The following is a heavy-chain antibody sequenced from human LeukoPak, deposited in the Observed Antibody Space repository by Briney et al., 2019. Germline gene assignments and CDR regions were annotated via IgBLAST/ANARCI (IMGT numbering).Heavy chain of an antibody. J-gene: IGHJ6*02. CDR1: GFTFSSIW. V-gene: IGHV3-7*02. D-gene: IGHD3-16*01. CDR3: AKNGGPHGMDV. Sequence: PGGTLRLSCAASGFTFSSIWMSWVRQAPGKGLEWVANINHDGSENNYVDSVKGRFSISRDNAKNSLHLQMNSLRVEDTAVYYCAKNGGPHGMDVWGLGTTVTVSS. CDR2: INHDGSEN.